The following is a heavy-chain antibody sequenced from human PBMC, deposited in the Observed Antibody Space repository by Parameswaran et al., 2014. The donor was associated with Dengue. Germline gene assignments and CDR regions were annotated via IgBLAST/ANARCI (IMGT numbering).Heavy chain of an antibody. D-gene: IGHD5-12*01. V-gene: IGHV3-48*04. Sequence: WIRQPPGKGLEWVSYISSSSSTIYYADSVKGRFTISRDNAKNSLYLQMNSLRAEDTAVYYCARTPNVDIVATMGNWFDPWGQGTLVTVSS. CDR2: ISSSSSTI. CDR3: ARTPNVDIVATMGNWFDP. J-gene: IGHJ5*02.